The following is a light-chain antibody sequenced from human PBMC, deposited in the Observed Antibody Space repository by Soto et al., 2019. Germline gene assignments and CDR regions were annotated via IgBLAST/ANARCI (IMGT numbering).Light chain of an antibody. CDR2: VAS. CDR3: QQYKEWPPR. V-gene: IGKV3-15*01. J-gene: IGKJ1*01. CDR1: QSVSSY. Sequence: EMVMTQSPATLSVSPGERATLSCRASQSVSSYLAWYQQKPGQPPRLLIYVASTRAAGIPARSSGSGSGTDFTLTVSSLQSEDFAVYYCQQYKEWPPRFGQGTKVEIK.